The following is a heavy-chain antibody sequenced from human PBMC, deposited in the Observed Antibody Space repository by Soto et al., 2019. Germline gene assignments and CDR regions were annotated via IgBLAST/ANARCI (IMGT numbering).Heavy chain of an antibody. D-gene: IGHD2-15*01. J-gene: IGHJ4*02. CDR1: GFIFSTYA. Sequence: EVQLLESGGGFVQPGESLRLSCAASGFIFSTYAMSWVRQAPGRGLEWVSTISGSGGSTYYADSVKGRFTISRDNSKNPLYLQLNSLRAEDTAVYYCAKRGYCGSSGCSPLDSWGQGTLVTVSS. CDR2: ISGSGGST. CDR3: AKRGYCGSSGCSPLDS. V-gene: IGHV3-23*01.